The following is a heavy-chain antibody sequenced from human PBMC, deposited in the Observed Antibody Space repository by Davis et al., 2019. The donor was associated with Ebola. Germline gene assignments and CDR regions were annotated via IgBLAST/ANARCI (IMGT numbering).Heavy chain of an antibody. D-gene: IGHD2-21*02. J-gene: IGHJ4*02. V-gene: IGHV1-2*02. CDR2: INPNSGGT. Sequence: ASVKVSCKASGYTFTGYYMHWVRQAPGQGLEWMGWINPNSGGTNYAQKFQGRVTMTRDTSISTAYMELSRLRSDDTAVYYCTRGLPFFQPLLGRLEFDYWGQGTLVTVSS. CDR3: TRGLPFFQPLLGRLEFDY. CDR1: GYTFTGYY.